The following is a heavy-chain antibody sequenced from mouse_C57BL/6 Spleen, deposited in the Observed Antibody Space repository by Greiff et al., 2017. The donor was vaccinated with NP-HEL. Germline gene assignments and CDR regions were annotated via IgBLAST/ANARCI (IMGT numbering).Heavy chain of an antibody. D-gene: IGHD2-4*01. V-gene: IGHV1-54*01. CDR3: ARRKGFYYDYDEGYFDV. CDR2: INPGSGGT. Sequence: QVQLQQSGAELVRPGTSVKVSCKASGYAFTNYLIEWVKQRPGQGLEWIGVINPGSGGTNYNEKFKGKATLTADKSSSTAYMQLSSLTSEDSAVYFCARRKGFYYDYDEGYFDVWGTGTTVTVSS. J-gene: IGHJ1*03. CDR1: GYAFTNYL.